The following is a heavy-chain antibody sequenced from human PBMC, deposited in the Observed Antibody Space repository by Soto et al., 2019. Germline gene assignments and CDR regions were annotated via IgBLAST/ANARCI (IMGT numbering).Heavy chain of an antibody. J-gene: IGHJ4*02. Sequence: GGSLRLSCAASGFTFSSYWMSWVRQAPGKGLEWVANIKQDGSEKYYVDSVKGRFTISRDNAKNSLYLQMNSLRAEDTAVYYCARLSITMIVVVTGFDYWGQGTLVTVSS. CDR2: IKQDGSEK. CDR1: GFTFSSYW. CDR3: ARLSITMIVVVTGFDY. D-gene: IGHD3-22*01. V-gene: IGHV3-7*05.